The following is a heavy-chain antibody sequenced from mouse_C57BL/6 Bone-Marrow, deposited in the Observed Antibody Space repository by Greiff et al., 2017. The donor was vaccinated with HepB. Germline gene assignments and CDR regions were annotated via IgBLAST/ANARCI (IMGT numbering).Heavy chain of an antibody. CDR1: GYTFTDYY. Sequence: EVQLQQSGPVLVKPGASVKMSCKASGYTFTDYYMNWVKQSHGKSLEWIGVINPYNGGTSYNQKFKGKATLTVDKSSSTAYMELNSLTSEDSAVYYCARPRGFYFDYWGQGTTLTVSS. CDR2: INPYNGGT. J-gene: IGHJ2*01. CDR3: ARPRGFYFDY. V-gene: IGHV1-19*01.